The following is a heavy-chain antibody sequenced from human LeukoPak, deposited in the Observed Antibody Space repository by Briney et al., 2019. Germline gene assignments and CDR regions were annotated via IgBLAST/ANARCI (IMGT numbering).Heavy chain of an antibody. CDR2: ISCSGGST. V-gene: IGHV3-23*01. CDR3: AKLNYGDYTYFDY. J-gene: IGHJ4*02. CDR1: GFTFSSYA. Sequence: GGSLRLSCAASGFTFSSYAMSWVRQAPGKGLEWVSAISCSGGSTYYADSVKGRFTISRDNSKNTLYLQMNSLRAEDTAVYYCAKLNYGDYTYFDYWGQGTLVTVSS. D-gene: IGHD4-17*01.